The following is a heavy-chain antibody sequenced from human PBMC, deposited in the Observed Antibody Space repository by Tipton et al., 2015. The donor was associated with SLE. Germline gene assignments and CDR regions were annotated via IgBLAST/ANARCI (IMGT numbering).Heavy chain of an antibody. CDR1: EFSVSSSY. CDR2: IYSGGAT. CDR3: AREKGH. Sequence: SLRLSCAVSEFSVSSSYMSWVRQAPGKGLEWVSIIYSGGATFYIDSVRGRFTISRDESSNTLYLQMHGLRHEDTAVYFCAREKGHWGQGTLVAVS. J-gene: IGHJ4*02. V-gene: IGHV3-66*02.